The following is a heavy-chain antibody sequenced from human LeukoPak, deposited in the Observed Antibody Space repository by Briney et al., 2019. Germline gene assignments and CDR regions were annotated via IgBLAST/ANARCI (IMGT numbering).Heavy chain of an antibody. CDR2: IYYSGST. V-gene: IGHV4-59*08. CDR3: ARRMYYYDSSGYGGYWLDP. D-gene: IGHD3-22*01. Sequence: TSETLSLTCTVSGGSISSYYWSWIRQPPGKGLEWIGYIYYSGSTNYNPSLKSRVTISVDTSKNQFSLKLSSVTAADTAVYYCARRMYYYDSSGYGGYWLDPWGQGTLVTVSS. CDR1: GGSISSYY. J-gene: IGHJ5*02.